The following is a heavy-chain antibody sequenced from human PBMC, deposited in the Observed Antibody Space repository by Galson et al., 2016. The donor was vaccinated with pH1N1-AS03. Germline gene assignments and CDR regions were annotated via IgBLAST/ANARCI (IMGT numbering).Heavy chain of an antibody. CDR1: GSTFRSYA. D-gene: IGHD6-19*01. CDR3: ARHGTTGWSREEDALVI. V-gene: IGHV3-30*07. Sequence: SLRLSCAASGSTFRSYAMHWVRQAPGKGLQWMAVISNDGSYKHYADSVKGRFTISRDNSKNTVNLQLNSLRADDTSIYYCARHGTTGWSREEDALVIWGQGTVVTVSS. CDR2: ISNDGSYK. J-gene: IGHJ3*02.